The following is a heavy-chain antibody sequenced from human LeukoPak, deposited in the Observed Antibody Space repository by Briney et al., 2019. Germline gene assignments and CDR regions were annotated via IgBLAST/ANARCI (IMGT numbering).Heavy chain of an antibody. CDR3: ARGFLQLTPYYFDY. CDR2: IHNDGST. D-gene: IGHD1-1*01. CDR1: GFDVSINY. V-gene: IGHV3-66*01. J-gene: IGHJ4*02. Sequence: GGSLRLSCAAPGFDVSINYMNWIRQSPEKGLEWVSIIHNDGSTYYADSVKGRFTVSRDNSKNTVSLQMDSLRVDDTGIYYCARGFLQLTPYYFDYWGQGALVTVSS.